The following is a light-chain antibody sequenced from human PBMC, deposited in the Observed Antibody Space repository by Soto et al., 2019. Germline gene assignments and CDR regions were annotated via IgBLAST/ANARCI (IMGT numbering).Light chain of an antibody. J-gene: IGKJ4*01. V-gene: IGKV1-33*01. CDR2: DAS. CDR1: QDIRNY. Sequence: DIQMTQSPSSLSASVGDRVTITCRASQDIRNYLNWYQQKPGKAPKLLIYDASNLQTGVPSRFSGSGSGTDFTFTISSLQPEDIATYYCQQYDNFPLTFGGGTKVEI. CDR3: QQYDNFPLT.